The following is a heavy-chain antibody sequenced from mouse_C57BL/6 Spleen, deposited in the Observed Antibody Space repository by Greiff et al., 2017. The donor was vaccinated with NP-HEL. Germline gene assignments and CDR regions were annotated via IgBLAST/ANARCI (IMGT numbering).Heavy chain of an antibody. D-gene: IGHD2-4*01. Sequence: QVQLQQPGAELVRPGSSVKLSCKASGYTFTSYWMDWVKQRPGQGLEWIGNIYPSDSETHYNQKFKDKATLPVDKSSSTAYMQLSSLTAEDSAVYYCARLGDYEFAYWGQGTLVTVSA. V-gene: IGHV1-61*01. CDR3: ARLGDYEFAY. CDR1: GYTFTSYW. CDR2: IYPSDSET. J-gene: IGHJ3*01.